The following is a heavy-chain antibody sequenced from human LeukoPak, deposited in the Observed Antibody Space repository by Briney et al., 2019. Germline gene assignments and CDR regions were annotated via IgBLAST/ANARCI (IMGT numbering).Heavy chain of an antibody. CDR3: ARGRKLVFWSGYSTSRFDY. Sequence: SETLSLTCSVSGGSISRTAYYWGWIRQPPGKGLEWIGSIYYTGITYYNPSLESRVTISLDTSRNQFSLKLSSVTAADTAVYYCARGRKLVFWSGYSTSRFDYWGQGTLVTVSS. CDR2: IYYTGIT. V-gene: IGHV4-39*01. D-gene: IGHD3-3*01. J-gene: IGHJ4*02. CDR1: GGSISRTAYY.